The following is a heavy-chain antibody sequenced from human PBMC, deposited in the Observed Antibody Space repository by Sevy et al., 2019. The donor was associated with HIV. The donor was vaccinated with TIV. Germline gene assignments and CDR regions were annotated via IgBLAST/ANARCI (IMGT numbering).Heavy chain of an antibody. D-gene: IGHD1-1*01. CDR2: INPGGTEE. CDR1: GFTFSNSW. J-gene: IGHJ1*01. CDR3: ALERLSSAVAEYFHN. Sequence: GGSLRLSCVASGFTFSNSWMNWVHQAPGKGLEWVANINPGGTEEFYVDSVKGRFTISRDNSKNSLFLQMNSLRADDSAVYYCALERLSSAVAEYFHNWGQGTLVTVSS. V-gene: IGHV3-7*01.